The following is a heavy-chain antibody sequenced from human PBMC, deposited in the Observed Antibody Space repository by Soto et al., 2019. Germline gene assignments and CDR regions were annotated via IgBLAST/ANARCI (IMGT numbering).Heavy chain of an antibody. J-gene: IGHJ6*02. CDR2: ISAYNGNT. CDR3: ARAVLEERGYYGMDV. Sequence: ASVKVSCKASGYTFTSYGISWVRQAPGQGLEWMGWISAYNGNTNYAQKLQGRVTMTTDTSTSTAYMERRSLRSDDTAVYYCARAVLEERGYYGMDVWGQGTTVTVSS. CDR1: GYTFTSYG. V-gene: IGHV1-18*04.